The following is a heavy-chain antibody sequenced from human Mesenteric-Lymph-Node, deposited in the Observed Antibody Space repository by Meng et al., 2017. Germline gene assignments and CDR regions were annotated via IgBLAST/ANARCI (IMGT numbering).Heavy chain of an antibody. CDR1: GGSFSGYS. D-gene: IGHD3-10*01. V-gene: IGHV4-34*01. J-gene: IGHJ4*02. CDR2: INHSGST. CDR3: ARITTMVRGVIGY. Sequence: QLQQLGAGLLKPSETLSLTSAVDGGSFSGYSWSWIRQPPGKGLEWIGEINHSGSTNYNPSLKSRVTISVDTSKNQFSLKLSSVTAADTAVYYCARITTMVRGVIGYWGQGTLVTVSS.